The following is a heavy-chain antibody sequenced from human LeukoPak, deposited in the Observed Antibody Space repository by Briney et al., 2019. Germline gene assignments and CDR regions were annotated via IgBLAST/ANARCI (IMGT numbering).Heavy chain of an antibody. CDR1: GFTFSSYA. V-gene: IGHV3-23*01. D-gene: IGHD2-2*02. CDR3: AGCTSCYTDPVYGMDV. CDR2: ISGSGGST. Sequence: PGGSLRLSCAASGFTFSSYAMSWVRQAPGKGLEWVSAISGSGGSTYYADSVKGRFTISRDNSKNTLYLQMNSLRAEDTAVYYCAGCTSCYTDPVYGMDVWGQGTTVTVSS. J-gene: IGHJ6*02.